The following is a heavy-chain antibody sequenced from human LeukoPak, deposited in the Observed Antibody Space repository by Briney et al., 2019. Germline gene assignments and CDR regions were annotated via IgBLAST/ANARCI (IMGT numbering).Heavy chain of an antibody. CDR1: GGSISSYY. CDR3: ARSVEGYCSGDNCYYYYYYMDV. J-gene: IGHJ6*03. CDR2: IYYSGST. Sequence: SETLPLTCTVSGGSISSYYWSWIRQPPGKGLEWIGYIYYSGSTNYNPSLKSRVTISVDTSKNQFSLKLSSVTAADTAVYYCARSVEGYCSGDNCYYYYYYMDVWGKGTTVTVSS. D-gene: IGHD2-15*01. V-gene: IGHV4-59*01.